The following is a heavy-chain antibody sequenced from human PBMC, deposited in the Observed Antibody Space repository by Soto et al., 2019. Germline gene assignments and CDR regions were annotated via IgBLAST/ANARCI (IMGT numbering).Heavy chain of an antibody. Sequence: QVQLVESGGGVVQPGRSLRLSCAASGFTFSSYAMHWVRQAPGKGLEWVAVISYDGSNKYHADSVKGRFTISRDNSKNTLYLQLNSLRAEVTAVYYCAREFGITVTPSFDYWGQGTLVTVSS. V-gene: IGHV3-30-3*01. CDR3: AREFGITVTPSFDY. CDR1: GFTFSSYA. D-gene: IGHD4-17*01. J-gene: IGHJ4*02. CDR2: ISYDGSNK.